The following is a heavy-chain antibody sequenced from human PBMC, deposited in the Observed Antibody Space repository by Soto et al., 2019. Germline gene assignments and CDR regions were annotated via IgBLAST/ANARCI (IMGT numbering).Heavy chain of an antibody. CDR2: VYYRGRS. Sequence: SETLSLTCTVSGGSVTNSSYYWGWIRQSPGKGLEWIGSVYYRGRSYSKSSVKSRVTISVDTSKNRFSLSLNSVTASDTAVYFCVSQRTTVPTQAYFDYWGPGALVTVPS. CDR1: GGSVTNSSYY. J-gene: IGHJ4*02. CDR3: VSQRTTVPTQAYFDY. D-gene: IGHD4-17*01. V-gene: IGHV4-39*01.